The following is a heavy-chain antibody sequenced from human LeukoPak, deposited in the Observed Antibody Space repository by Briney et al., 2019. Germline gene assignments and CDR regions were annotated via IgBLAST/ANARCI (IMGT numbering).Heavy chain of an antibody. V-gene: IGHV4-59*01. CDR2: IYYSGST. Sequence: PSETLSLTCTVSGGSISSYYWSWLRQPPGKGLEWVGYIYYSGSTNYSPSLKSRVTISVDTSKNQFSLKLSSVTAADTAVYYCARILGDSSGYYLDYWGQGTLVTVSS. CDR1: GGSISSYY. D-gene: IGHD3-22*01. J-gene: IGHJ4*02. CDR3: ARILGDSSGYYLDY.